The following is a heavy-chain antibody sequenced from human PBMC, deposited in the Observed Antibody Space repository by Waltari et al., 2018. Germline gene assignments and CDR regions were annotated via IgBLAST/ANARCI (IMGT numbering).Heavy chain of an antibody. CDR2: IYWKDDK. CDR1: GLSLSTSGVG. J-gene: IGHJ2*01. CDR3: AHSVGIVVAEDWYFDL. D-gene: IGHD2-15*01. Sequence: QITLKESGPTLVKPTQTLTLTCTFSGLSLSTSGVGLGWIRHPPGKALEWLALIYWKDDKLYSPSLKSRLTITKDTSKNQVVLTMTNMDPVDTATYYCAHSVGIVVAEDWYFDLWGRGTLVTVSS. V-gene: IGHV2-5*01.